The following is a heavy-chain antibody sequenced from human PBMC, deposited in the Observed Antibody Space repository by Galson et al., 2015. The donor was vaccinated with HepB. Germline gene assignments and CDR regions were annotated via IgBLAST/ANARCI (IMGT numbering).Heavy chain of an antibody. CDR2: VDPEDGET. CDR3: ATMLIVATGTNWFDP. Sequence: SCKVSGYTFTDYYMHWVQQAPGKGLEWMGLVDPEDGETIYAEKFQGRVTITADTSTDTAYMELSSLRSEDTAVYYCATMLIVATGTNWFDPWGQGTLVTVSS. J-gene: IGHJ5*02. V-gene: IGHV1-69-2*01. CDR1: GYTFTDYY. D-gene: IGHD5-12*01.